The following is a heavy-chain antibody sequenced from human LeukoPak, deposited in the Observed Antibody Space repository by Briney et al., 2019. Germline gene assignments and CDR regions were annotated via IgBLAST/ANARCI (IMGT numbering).Heavy chain of an antibody. CDR1: GYTLTELS. V-gene: IGHV1-24*01. CDR2: FDPEEGEI. Sequence: GASVTVSCKVSGYTLTELSIHWVRQAPGKGLEWMGGFDPEEGEIIYAQKFQGRVTMTEDRSADTAYMQLSSLRSEDTAVYYCATVYDFWSGYYNGLDYWGQGTLVTVSS. D-gene: IGHD3-3*01. CDR3: ATVYDFWSGYYNGLDY. J-gene: IGHJ4*02.